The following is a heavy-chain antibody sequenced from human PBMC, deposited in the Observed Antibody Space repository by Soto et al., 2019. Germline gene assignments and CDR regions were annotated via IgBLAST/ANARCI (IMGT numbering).Heavy chain of an antibody. CDR3: ASLPALGKDY. V-gene: IGHV4-59*01. J-gene: IGHJ4*02. CDR2: IYYSGST. CDR1: GGSISSYY. Sequence: KSSETLSLTCTVSGGSISSYYWSWIRQPPGKGLEWIGYIYYSGSTNYNPSLKSRVTISVDTSKNQFSLKLSSVTAADTAVYYCASLPALGKDYWGQGTLVTVSS. D-gene: IGHD3-3*02.